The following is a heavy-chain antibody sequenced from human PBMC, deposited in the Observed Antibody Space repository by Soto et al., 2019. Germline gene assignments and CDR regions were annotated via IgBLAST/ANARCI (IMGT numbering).Heavy chain of an antibody. CDR2: IYHSGST. Sequence: PSETLSLTCAVSGGSISSGGYPWSWIRQPPGKGLEWTGYIYHSGSTYYNPSLKSRVTISVDRSKNQFSLKLSSVTAADTAVYYCARVPDRWGQGTLVTVSS. CDR1: GGSISSGGYP. CDR3: ARVPDR. J-gene: IGHJ5*02. D-gene: IGHD2-2*01. V-gene: IGHV4-30-2*01.